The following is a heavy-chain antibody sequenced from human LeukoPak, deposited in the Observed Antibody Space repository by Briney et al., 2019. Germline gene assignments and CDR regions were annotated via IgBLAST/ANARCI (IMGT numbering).Heavy chain of an antibody. D-gene: IGHD2-2*01. CDR1: GGSVSSGSYY. J-gene: IGHJ6*03. V-gene: IGHV4-61*02. CDR2: IYTSGST. Sequence: SETLSLTCTVSGGSVSSGSYYWSWIRQPAGKGLEWIGRIYTSGSTNYNPSLKSRVTISVDTSKNQFSLKLSSVTAADTAVYYCARGRPDIVVVPAASTRFGYYMDVWGKGTTVTVSS. CDR3: ARGRPDIVVVPAASTRFGYYMDV.